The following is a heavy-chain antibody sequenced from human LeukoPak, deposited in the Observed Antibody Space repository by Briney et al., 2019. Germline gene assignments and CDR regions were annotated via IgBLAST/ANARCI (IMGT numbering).Heavy chain of an antibody. CDR2: IYYSGST. Sequence: NPSETLSLTCTVSGGSISSGGYYWSWIRQHPGKGLEWIGYIYYSGSTYYNPSLKSRVTISVDTSKNQFSLKLSSVTAADTAVYYCARSKLEPTTVDYWGQGTLVTVSS. CDR1: GGSISSGGYY. J-gene: IGHJ4*02. D-gene: IGHD1-1*01. V-gene: IGHV4-31*03. CDR3: ARSKLEPTTVDY.